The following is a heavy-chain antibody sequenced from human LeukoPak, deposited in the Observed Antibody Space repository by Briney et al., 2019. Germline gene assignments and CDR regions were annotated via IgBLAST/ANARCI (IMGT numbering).Heavy chain of an antibody. V-gene: IGHV3-74*01. CDR1: GFTFRSYW. CDR2: INGDGSST. CDR3: ARAHPPYYYGSGIYYYYYYYMDV. J-gene: IGHJ6*03. Sequence: GGSLRLSCEASGFTFRSYWMHWVRQAPGKGLVWVSRINGDGSSTSYADSVKGRFTISRDNSKNTLYLQMNSLRAEDTAVYYCARAHPPYYYGSGIYYYYYYYMDVWGKGTTVTVSS. D-gene: IGHD3-10*01.